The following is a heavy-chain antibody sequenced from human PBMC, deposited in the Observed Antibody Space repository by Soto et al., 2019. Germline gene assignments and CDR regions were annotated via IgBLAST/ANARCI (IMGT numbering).Heavy chain of an antibody. Sequence: GGSLRLSCAASGFAFSSYAMHWVRQAPGKGLEWVADIAYDGSNQYYADSVKGRFTISRDNSKNTLYLQLNSLRVEDTAVYYCTRDQPEMAFDHWGQGTLVTVSS. J-gene: IGHJ4*02. V-gene: IGHV3-30*04. CDR3: TRDQPEMAFDH. CDR1: GFAFSSYA. CDR2: IAYDGSNQ.